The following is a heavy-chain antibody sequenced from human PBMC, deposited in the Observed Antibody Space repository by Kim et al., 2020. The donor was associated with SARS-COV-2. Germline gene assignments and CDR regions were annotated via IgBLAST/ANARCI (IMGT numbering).Heavy chain of an antibody. CDR2: ISYDGSNK. J-gene: IGHJ6*02. D-gene: IGHD1-1*01. Sequence: GGSLRLSCAASGFTFSSYGMHWVRQAPGKGLEWVAVISYDGSNKYYADSVKGRFTISRDNSKNTLYLQMNSLRAEDRAVYYCAKEKFRTTLYYNGMDVWGQGTTDTVSS. CDR3: AKEKFRTTLYYNGMDV. V-gene: IGHV3-30*18. CDR1: GFTFSSYG.